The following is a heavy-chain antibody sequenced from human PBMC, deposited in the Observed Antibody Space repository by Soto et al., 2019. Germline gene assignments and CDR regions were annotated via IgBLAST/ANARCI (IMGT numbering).Heavy chain of an antibody. CDR3: EGSWT. Sequence: EVQVVESRGDLVQPGGSLRLSCAASGFTIRNYAMSWVRQAPGKALEWVSGISGGSDRTYYADSVKGRFTIFKDNSKNTLYLQMSSLRVEDTAVYHCEGSWTWGQGTMVTVSS. D-gene: IGHD5-12*01. CDR1: GFTIRNYA. J-gene: IGHJ3*01. CDR2: ISGGSDRT. V-gene: IGHV3-23*04.